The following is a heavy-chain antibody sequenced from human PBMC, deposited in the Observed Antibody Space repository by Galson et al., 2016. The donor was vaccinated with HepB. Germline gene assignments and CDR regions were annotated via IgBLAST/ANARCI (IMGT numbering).Heavy chain of an antibody. J-gene: IGHJ4*02. D-gene: IGHD1-14*01. CDR3: ARAIPIGGSAGAGEYIDY. V-gene: IGHV3-74*01. CDR1: GFTFSSYW. Sequence: SLRLSCAASGFTFSSYWMDWVRQAPGKGLVWVSRINSDGSSTSYADSVKGRFTISRDNAKNTLYLQMNSLRADDTAVYYCARAIPIGGSAGAGEYIDYWGLGTLVTVSS. CDR2: INSDGSST.